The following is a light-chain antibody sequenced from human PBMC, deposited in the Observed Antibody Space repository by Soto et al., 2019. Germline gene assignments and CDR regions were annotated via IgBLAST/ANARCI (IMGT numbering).Light chain of an antibody. CDR1: QGIRDD. Sequence: EIQMPQYPSSLSASVGDRVTITCRASQGIRDDLDCYQQKPGKAPKRLIYVASTLKRGVPSRFSGSGSGTQVTLTINSLQPEYFAKYYCLQHNKDPYTGGQGTNLEIK. CDR2: VAS. J-gene: IGKJ2*01. V-gene: IGKV1-17*01. CDR3: LQHNKDPYT.